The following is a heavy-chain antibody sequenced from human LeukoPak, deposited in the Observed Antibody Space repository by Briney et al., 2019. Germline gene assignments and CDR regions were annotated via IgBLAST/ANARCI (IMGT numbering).Heavy chain of an antibody. CDR2: INHSGST. CDR1: GGSISSYY. D-gene: IGHD5-24*01. J-gene: IGHJ4*02. V-gene: IGHV4-34*01. CDR3: ARGEGARDGYNYEGPFYFDY. Sequence: ASETLSLTCTVSGGSISSYYWSWIRQPPGKGLEWIGKINHSGSTNYSPSLKSRVTISIDTSKNQFSLKLNSMTAADTAVYYCARGEGARDGYNYEGPFYFDYWGQGTLVTVSS.